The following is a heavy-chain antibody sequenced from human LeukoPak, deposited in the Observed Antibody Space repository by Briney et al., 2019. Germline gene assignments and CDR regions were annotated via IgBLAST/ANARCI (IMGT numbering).Heavy chain of an antibody. CDR3: ARLYKADYYAMDV. J-gene: IGHJ6*02. V-gene: IGHV1-2*02. CDR1: GYTFTGYY. Sequence: ASVKVSCKASGYTFTGYYVHWVRQAPGQGLEWMGWINPNSGGTNYAQKFQGRVTMTRDTSISTAYMELSRLRSDDTAVYYCARLYKADYYAMDVWGHGTTVTVSS. CDR2: INPNSGGT. D-gene: IGHD1-1*01.